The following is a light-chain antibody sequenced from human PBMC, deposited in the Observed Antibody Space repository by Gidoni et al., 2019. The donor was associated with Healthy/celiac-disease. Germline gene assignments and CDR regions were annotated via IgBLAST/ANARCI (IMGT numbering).Light chain of an antibody. CDR1: QSISSY. V-gene: IGKV1-39*01. CDR2: AAS. J-gene: IGKJ5*01. Sequence: DIQMTQSPSSLSASVGDRVTITCRASQSISSYLHWYQQKPGKVPKPLTYAASSLPSWVPSRFSGSGSGTDFTLTISSLQPEDFATYYCQQRITFGQGTRLEIK. CDR3: QQRIT.